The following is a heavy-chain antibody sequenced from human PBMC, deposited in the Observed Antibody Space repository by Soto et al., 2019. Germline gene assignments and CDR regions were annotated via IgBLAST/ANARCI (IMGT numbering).Heavy chain of an antibody. D-gene: IGHD3-22*01. CDR2: IIPIFGTA. V-gene: IGHV1-69*05. J-gene: IGHJ3*02. Sequence: ASVKVSGKASGGTVSIYAISGVRQAPGQGLEWMGGIIPIFGTANYAQKLQGRVTMTTDTSTSTAYMELRSLRSDDTAVYYCARVPYYYDVGPFDIWGQGTMVTVS. CDR3: ARVPYYYDVGPFDI. CDR1: GGTVSIYA.